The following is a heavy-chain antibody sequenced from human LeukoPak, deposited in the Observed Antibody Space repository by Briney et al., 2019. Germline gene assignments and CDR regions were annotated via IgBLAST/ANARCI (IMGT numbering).Heavy chain of an antibody. CDR3: ARDLEHCRNIICSNSAY. V-gene: IGHV1-18*04. CDR1: GYNFDRYG. CDR2: ISTYNGNT. J-gene: IGHJ4*02. D-gene: IGHD2-2*01. Sequence: ASVKVTCNGSGYNFDRYGVNWVRQAPGQGLEWVGWISTYNGNTFYAQKFEGRVSMTTDTSTNTVYMDLRSLRSDDTAVYYCARDLEHCRNIICSNSAYWGQGTLVTVSS.